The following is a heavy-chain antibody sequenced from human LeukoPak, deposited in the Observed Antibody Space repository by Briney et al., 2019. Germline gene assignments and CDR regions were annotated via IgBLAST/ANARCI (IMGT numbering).Heavy chain of an antibody. V-gene: IGHV3-7*03. J-gene: IGHJ4*02. D-gene: IGHD6-19*01. CDR2: IKEDGSKI. Sequence: GGSLRLSCAASGFTFSSYWMGWVRQAPGKGLEWVANIKEDGSKIYYVDSVKGRFTISRDNARNSLYLQMNSLRAEDTAVYYCARVGMADYSSGWFDYWGQGTLVTVSS. CDR3: ARVGMADYSSGWFDY. CDR1: GFTFSSYW.